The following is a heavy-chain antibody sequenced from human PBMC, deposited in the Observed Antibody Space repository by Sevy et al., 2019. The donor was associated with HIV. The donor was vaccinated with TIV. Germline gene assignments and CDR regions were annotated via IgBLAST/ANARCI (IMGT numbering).Heavy chain of an antibody. CDR3: ARVLSEWTRLMNYYYYYGMDV. V-gene: IGHV3-30-3*01. D-gene: IGHD3-3*01. CDR1: GFTFSSYA. CDR2: ISYDGSNK. Sequence: GGSLRLSCAASGFTFSSYAMHWVRQAPGKGLEWVAVISYDGSNKYYADSVKGRFTISRDNSKNTLYLQMNSLRAEDTAVYYCARVLSEWTRLMNYYYYYGMDVWGQGTTVTVSS. J-gene: IGHJ6*02.